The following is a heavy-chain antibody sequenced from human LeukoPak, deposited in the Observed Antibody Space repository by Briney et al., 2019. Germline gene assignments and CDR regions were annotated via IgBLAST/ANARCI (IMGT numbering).Heavy chain of an antibody. Sequence: EASVKVSCKASGGTFSSYAMSWVRQAPGQGLEWMGRIIPICGIANYAQKFQGRVTITADKSTSTAYMELGSLRSEDTAVYYCARDSGYDSSCYYPFDYWGQGTLVTVSS. CDR3: ARDSGYDSSCYYPFDY. V-gene: IGHV1-69*04. D-gene: IGHD3-22*01. CDR2: IIPICGIA. J-gene: IGHJ4*02. CDR1: GGTFSSYA.